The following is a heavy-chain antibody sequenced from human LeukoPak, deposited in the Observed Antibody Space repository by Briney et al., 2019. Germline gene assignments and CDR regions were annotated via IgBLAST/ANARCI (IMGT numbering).Heavy chain of an antibody. V-gene: IGHV3-21*01. D-gene: IGHD2-2*02. CDR3: ARVAVYCSSTSCYIDY. J-gene: IGHJ4*02. Sequence: GGSLRLPCAASGFTFSSYSMNWVRQAPGKGLEWVSSISSSSSYIYYADSVRGRFTISRDNAKNSLYLQMNSLRAEDTAVYYCARVAVYCSSTSCYIDYWGQGTLVTVSS. CDR1: GFTFSSYS. CDR2: ISSSSSYI.